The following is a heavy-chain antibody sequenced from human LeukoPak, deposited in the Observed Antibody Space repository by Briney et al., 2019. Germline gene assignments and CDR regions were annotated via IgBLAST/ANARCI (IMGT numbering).Heavy chain of an antibody. CDR2: IVVGSGNT. J-gene: IGHJ5*02. Sequence: SVKVSCKASGFTFTSSAMQWVRQARGQRLEWIGWIVVGSGNTNYAQKFQERVTITRDMSTSTAYMELSSLRSEDTAVYYCTAVNPMIVVTWGQGTLVTVSS. CDR1: GFTFTSSA. D-gene: IGHD3-22*01. V-gene: IGHV1-58*02. CDR3: TAVNPMIVVT.